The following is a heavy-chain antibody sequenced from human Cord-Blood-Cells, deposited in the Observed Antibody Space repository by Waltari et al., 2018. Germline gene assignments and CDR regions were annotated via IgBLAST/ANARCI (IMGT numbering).Heavy chain of an antibody. CDR3: ARRRGVRWYFDL. CDR2: IYYSETN. Sequence: QLQLQESGPGLVRPSETLSLTCTVSGGSISSSSYYWGWIRQPPGQGVEWIGSIYYSETNYYNPSLKSRGTISVDTSKNQFSLKLSSVTAADTAVYYGARRRGVRWYFDLWGRGTLVTVSS. CDR1: GGSISSSSYY. V-gene: IGHV4-39*01. J-gene: IGHJ2*01. D-gene: IGHD1-26*01.